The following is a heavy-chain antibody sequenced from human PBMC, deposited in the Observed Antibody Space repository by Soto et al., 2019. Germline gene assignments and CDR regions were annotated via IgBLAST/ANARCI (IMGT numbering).Heavy chain of an antibody. CDR2: IYWNDNK. D-gene: IGHD2-15*01. J-gene: IGHJ4*02. CDR3: AHRSCGGSSCYYTLDY. CDR1: GFSVSTSGEA. V-gene: IGHV2-5*01. Sequence: SGPTLVNPTQTLTLTCSCSGFSVSTSGEAVGWIRQPPGKALEWLALIYWNDNKYYSPSLKSRLTITKDTSKNQVVLIMTNMDPEDTATYYCAHRSCGGSSCYYTLDYWGQGTLVTVSS.